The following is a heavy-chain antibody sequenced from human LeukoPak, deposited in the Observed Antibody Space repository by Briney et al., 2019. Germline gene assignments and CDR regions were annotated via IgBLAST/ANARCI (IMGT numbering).Heavy chain of an antibody. J-gene: IGHJ4*02. V-gene: IGHV3-23*01. CDR2: ISGSGDTT. Sequence: PGGSLRLSCAASRFTFSSYTMSWLRQAPGKGLEWVSAISGSGDTTYYADSVKGRFTISRDNSKNTLYLQMNSLRAEDTAVYYCAKEPLYYYWGQGTLVTVSS. CDR3: AKEPLYYY. D-gene: IGHD2-21*01. CDR1: RFTFSSYT.